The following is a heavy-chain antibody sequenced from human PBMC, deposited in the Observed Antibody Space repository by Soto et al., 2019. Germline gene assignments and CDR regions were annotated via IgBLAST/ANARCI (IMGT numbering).Heavy chain of an antibody. CDR2: ISGGGSKT. V-gene: IGHV3-23*01. J-gene: IGHJ3*01. D-gene: IGHD3-22*01. Sequence: SVGFLRLSCTASGDTFISYAVSWVRQAPGRALEWVSAISGGGSKTYYADFVKGRFTISRDNSKNMLYLEIDSLRVEGTAVYYCVRRAYYFDGTGSHAFDVWGQGTMVTVS. CDR1: GDTFISYA. CDR3: VRRAYYFDGTGSHAFDV.